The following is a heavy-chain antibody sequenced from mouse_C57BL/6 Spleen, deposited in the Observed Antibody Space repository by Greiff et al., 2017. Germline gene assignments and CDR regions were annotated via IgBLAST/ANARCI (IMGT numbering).Heavy chain of an antibody. D-gene: IGHD2-5*01. Sequence: EVKLVESGGGLVKPGGSLKLSCAASGFTFSDYGMHWVRQAPEKGLEWVAYISSGSSPIYYADTVKGRFTISRDKAKNTLFLQMTSVRSEDTAMYYCAMGSNPFDYGGQGTTLTVSS. J-gene: IGHJ2*01. CDR2: ISSGSSPI. V-gene: IGHV5-17*01. CDR1: GFTFSDYG. CDR3: AMGSNPFDY.